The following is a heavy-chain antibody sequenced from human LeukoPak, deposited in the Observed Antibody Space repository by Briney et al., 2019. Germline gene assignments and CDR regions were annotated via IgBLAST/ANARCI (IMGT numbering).Heavy chain of an antibody. Sequence: PGGSLRLSCAASGFTFTNYWMSWVRQAPGKGLELVANIKQDRSEKYYVDSVKGRFTISRDNAKNSLYLQMNSLRAEDTAVYYCASAGYSSGWTNWFDPWGQGTLVTVSS. V-gene: IGHV3-7*01. CDR2: IKQDRSEK. D-gene: IGHD6-19*01. CDR1: GFTFTNYW. CDR3: ASAGYSSGWTNWFDP. J-gene: IGHJ5*02.